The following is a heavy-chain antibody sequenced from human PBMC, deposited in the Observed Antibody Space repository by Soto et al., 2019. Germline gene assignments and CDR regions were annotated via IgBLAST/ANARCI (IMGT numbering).Heavy chain of an antibody. Sequence: GGSLRLSCAGSGFPFSNAWINWVRHVPGKGLEWVGRIKSRALGGTTDFAAPVRGRFAITRDDSRNVAYMQMNSLHTEDTAVIYFTTASYSSMLVVLFAYGGHGPRVPVSS. J-gene: IGHJ4*01. D-gene: IGHD2-15*01. CDR3: TTASYSSMLVVLFAY. CDR1: GFPFSNAW. V-gene: IGHV3-15*07. CDR2: IKSRALGGTT.